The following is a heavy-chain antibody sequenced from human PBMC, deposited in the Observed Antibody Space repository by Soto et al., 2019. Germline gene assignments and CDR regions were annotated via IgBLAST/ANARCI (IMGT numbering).Heavy chain of an antibody. D-gene: IGHD3-3*01. Sequence: ASVKVSCKASGYTFTSYGISWVRQAPGQGLEWMGWISAYNGNTNYAQKLQGRVTMTTDTSTSTAYMELRSLRSDDTAVYYCARAPNYDFWSGPSPPDYWGQGTLVTVSS. CDR3: ARAPNYDFWSGPSPPDY. J-gene: IGHJ4*02. CDR2: ISAYNGNT. V-gene: IGHV1-18*01. CDR1: GYTFTSYG.